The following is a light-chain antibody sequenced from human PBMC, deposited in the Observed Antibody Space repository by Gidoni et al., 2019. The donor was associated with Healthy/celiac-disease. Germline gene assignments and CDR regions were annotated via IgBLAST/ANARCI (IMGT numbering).Light chain of an antibody. CDR2: GKN. CDR1: SLRSYY. Sequence: SSELTQAPAVSVALGQTVRITCQGDSLRSYYASWYQQKPGQAPVLVIYGKNNRPSGIPDRFSGSSSGNTASLTITGAQAEDEADYYCNSRDSSGNHHWVFGGGNKLTVL. CDR3: NSRDSSGNHHWV. J-gene: IGLJ3*02. V-gene: IGLV3-19*01.